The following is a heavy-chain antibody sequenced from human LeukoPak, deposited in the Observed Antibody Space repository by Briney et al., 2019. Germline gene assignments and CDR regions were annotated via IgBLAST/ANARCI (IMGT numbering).Heavy chain of an antibody. V-gene: IGHV1-8*01. Sequence: GASVKVSCKASGYAFTSYDINWLRQATGQGLELMGWMNPNSGNTGYAQKFQGRVTMTRNTSISTAYMEQSSLRSEDTAVYYCARVKKGDNLRFLEWLREGVFAFDMWSQGTMVTVSS. J-gene: IGHJ3*02. CDR1: GYAFTSYD. CDR2: MNPNSGNT. D-gene: IGHD3-3*01. CDR3: ARVKKGDNLRFLEWLREGVFAFDM.